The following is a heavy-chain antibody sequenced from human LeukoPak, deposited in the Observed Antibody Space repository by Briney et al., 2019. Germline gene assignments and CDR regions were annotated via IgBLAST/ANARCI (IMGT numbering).Heavy chain of an antibody. CDR3: ARINMVRGVISPPDH. Sequence: GGSLRLSCAASGFSFSTYSMNWVRQAPGRGLEWVSYITSSSSNIYYADSVKGRFTISRDNAKNSLYLQMNSLRDEDTAVYYCARINMVRGVISPPDHWGQGTLVTVSS. CDR2: ITSSSSNI. V-gene: IGHV3-48*02. D-gene: IGHD3-10*01. CDR1: GFSFSTYS. J-gene: IGHJ4*02.